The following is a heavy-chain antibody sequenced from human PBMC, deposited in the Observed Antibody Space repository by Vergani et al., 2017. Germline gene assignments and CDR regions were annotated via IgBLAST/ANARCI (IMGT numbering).Heavy chain of an antibody. CDR3: ARDDCSGGSCYEDGY. CDR2: IIPIFVTA. J-gene: IGHJ4*02. CDR1: GGTFSSYA. Sequence: QVQLVQSAAEVKKPGSSVKVSCKASGGTFSSYAISWVRQAPGQGLEWMGGIIPIFVTANYAQKFQGRVTITADESTSTAYMELSSLRSEDTAVYYCARDDCSGGSCYEDGYWGQGTLVTVSS. D-gene: IGHD2-15*01. V-gene: IGHV1-69*12.